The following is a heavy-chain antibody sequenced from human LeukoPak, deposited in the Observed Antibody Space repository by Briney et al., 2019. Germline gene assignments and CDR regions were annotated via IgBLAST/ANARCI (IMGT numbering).Heavy chain of an antibody. CDR1: GFTFSNVW. V-gene: IGHV3-15*01. CDR2: IKQKTDGGAI. Sequence: PGGSLRLSCAASGFTFSNVWLTWVRQAPGKGLEWVGLIKQKTDGGAIDYAEPVKGRFIISRDDSKGTLYLQLNSLRTDDTAVYYCLAQYYFDYWGRGTLVTVSS. CDR3: LAQYYFDY. D-gene: IGHD5-24*01. J-gene: IGHJ4*02.